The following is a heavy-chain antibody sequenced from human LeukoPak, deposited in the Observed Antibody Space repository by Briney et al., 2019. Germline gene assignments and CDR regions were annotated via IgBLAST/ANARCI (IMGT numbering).Heavy chain of an antibody. D-gene: IGHD6-13*01. CDR2: INPNSGGT. V-gene: IGHV1-2*02. CDR1: GYTFTSYG. CDR3: ARVVVSLNSAAGTGWFDP. Sequence: ASVKVSCKASGYTFTSYGISWVRQAPGQGLEWMGWINPNSGGTNYAQKFQGRVTMTRDTSISTAYMELSRLRSDDTAVYYCARVVVSLNSAAGTGWFDPWGQGTLVTVSS. J-gene: IGHJ5*02.